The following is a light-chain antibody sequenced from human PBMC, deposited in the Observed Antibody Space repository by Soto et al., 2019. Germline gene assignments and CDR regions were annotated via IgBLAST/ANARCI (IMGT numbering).Light chain of an antibody. CDR1: QSVSSSY. Sequence: PGERVTLSCRASQSVSSSYLTWYQQKPGQAPRLLIYGASSRATGIPDRFSGSGSGTDFTLTISRLEPEDFAVYYCQQYGSSPLITFGQGTRLEIK. J-gene: IGKJ5*01. CDR3: QQYGSSPLIT. CDR2: GAS. V-gene: IGKV3-20*01.